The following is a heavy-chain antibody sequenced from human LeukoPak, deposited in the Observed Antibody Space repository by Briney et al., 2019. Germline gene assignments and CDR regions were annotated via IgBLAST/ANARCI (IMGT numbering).Heavy chain of an antibody. CDR3: ARDRSTAGTSLTDY. Sequence: EASVKVSCKASGYTFTGYYMHWVRQAPGQGLEWMGWINPNSGGTDYAQKFQGRVTMTRDTSISTAYMEVSRLRSDDTAVYYCARDRSTAGTSLTDYWGQGTVVTVSS. J-gene: IGHJ4*02. V-gene: IGHV1-2*02. CDR2: INPNSGGT. D-gene: IGHD1-7*01. CDR1: GYTFTGYY.